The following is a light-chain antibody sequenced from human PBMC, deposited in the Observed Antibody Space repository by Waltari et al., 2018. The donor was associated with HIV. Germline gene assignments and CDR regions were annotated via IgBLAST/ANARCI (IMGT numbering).Light chain of an antibody. CDR1: SSDVGAYNY. J-gene: IGLJ2*01. CDR2: AND. CDR3: QSYDSALSGSV. V-gene: IGLV2-8*01. Sequence: QSALTQPPSASGSPGQSVTISCTGTSSDVGAYNYVSWFQQHPGKAPKLVIYANDNRPSGVPDRFSGSKSGTSASLAITGLQAEDDADYYCQSYDSALSGSVFGGGTKLTVL.